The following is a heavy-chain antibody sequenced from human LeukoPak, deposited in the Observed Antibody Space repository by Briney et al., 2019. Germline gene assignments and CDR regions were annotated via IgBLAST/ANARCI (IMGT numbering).Heavy chain of an antibody. CDR1: GYTFTSYG. V-gene: IGHV1-18*01. J-gene: IGHJ4*02. Sequence: ASVKVSCKASGYTFTSYGISWVRQAPGQGLEWMGWISAYNGNTNYAQKLQGRVTMTTDTSTSTAYMELRSLRSDDAAVYYCARDLMDIVVVPAAMDYWGQGTLVTVSS. CDR3: ARDLMDIVVVPAAMDY. CDR2: ISAYNGNT. D-gene: IGHD2-2*03.